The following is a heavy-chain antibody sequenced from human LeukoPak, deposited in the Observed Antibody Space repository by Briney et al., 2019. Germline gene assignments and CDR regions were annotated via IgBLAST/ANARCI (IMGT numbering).Heavy chain of an antibody. CDR2: INPNSGGT. CDR1: GYTFTGYY. J-gene: IGHJ6*03. D-gene: IGHD2-2*01. V-gene: IGHV1-2*02. CDR3: ARAVVPAANNYYYYYYTDV. Sequence: ASVKVSCKASGYTFTGYYMHWVRQAPGQGLEWMGWINPNSGGTNYAQKFQGRVTMTRDTSISTAYMELSRLRSDDTAVYYCARAVVPAANNYYYYYYTDVWGKGTTVTVSS.